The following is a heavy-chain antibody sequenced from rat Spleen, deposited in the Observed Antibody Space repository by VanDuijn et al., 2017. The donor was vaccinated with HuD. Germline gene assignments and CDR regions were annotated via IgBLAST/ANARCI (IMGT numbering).Heavy chain of an antibody. V-gene: IGHV5-22*01. Sequence: EVKLVESGGGLVQPGRSLKLSCAASGFTFSDYYMAWVRQAPKKGLEWVASISYEDSSTYYGDSVKGRFTISRDNAKSTLSLQVDSLRSEDTATYYCARRHYGYTDYFDYWGQGVMVTVSS. CDR1: GFTFSDYY. D-gene: IGHD1-9*01. CDR2: ISYEDSST. J-gene: IGHJ2*01. CDR3: ARRHYGYTDYFDY.